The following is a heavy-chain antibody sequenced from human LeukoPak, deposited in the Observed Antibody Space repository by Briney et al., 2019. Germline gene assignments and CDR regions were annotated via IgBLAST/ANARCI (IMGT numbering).Heavy chain of an antibody. CDR2: VYHSGTT. Sequence: PSETLSLTCVVSGDSIRSGYYWGWVRQPPGKGLEWIGSVYHSGTTHYNPSLNSRVTISLDMSKNQFSLRLTSVTAADTALYFCARDPSEDGDFFFDHWGQGTLVTVSS. J-gene: IGHJ4*02. V-gene: IGHV4-38-2*02. CDR1: GDSIRSGYY. CDR3: ARDPSEDGDFFFDH. D-gene: IGHD4-17*01.